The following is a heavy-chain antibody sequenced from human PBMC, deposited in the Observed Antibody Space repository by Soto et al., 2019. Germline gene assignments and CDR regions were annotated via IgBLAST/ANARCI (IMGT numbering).Heavy chain of an antibody. CDR1: GYSFTSYW. J-gene: IGHJ6*02. D-gene: IGHD1-7*01. CDR2: IDPSDSYT. Sequence: GESLKISCKGSGYSFTSYWISWVRQMPGKGLEWMGRIDPSDSYTNYSPSFQGHVTISADKSISTAYLQWSSLKASNTAVYYCARPEPGITGTTDYYYYGMDVWGQGTTVTVSS. V-gene: IGHV5-10-1*01. CDR3: ARPEPGITGTTDYYYYGMDV.